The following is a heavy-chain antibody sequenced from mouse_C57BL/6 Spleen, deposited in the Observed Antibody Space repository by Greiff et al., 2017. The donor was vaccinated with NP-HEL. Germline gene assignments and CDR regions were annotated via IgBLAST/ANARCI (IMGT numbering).Heavy chain of an antibody. D-gene: IGHD1-1*01. CDR2: ISSGGDYI. CDR1: GFTFSSYA. CDR3: TRDLLYYGSSDDCYAMDY. Sequence: EVQLVDSGAGLVKPGGSLKLSCAASGFTFSSYAMSWVRQTPEKRLEWVAYISSGGDYIYYADTVKGRFTISRDNARNTLYLQMSSLKSEDTAMYYCTRDLLYYGSSDDCYAMDYWGQGTSVTVSS. V-gene: IGHV5-9-1*02. J-gene: IGHJ4*01.